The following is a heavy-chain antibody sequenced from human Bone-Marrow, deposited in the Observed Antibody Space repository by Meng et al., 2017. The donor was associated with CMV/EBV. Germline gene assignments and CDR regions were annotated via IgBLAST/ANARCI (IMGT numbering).Heavy chain of an antibody. D-gene: IGHD3-3*01. J-gene: IGHJ4*02. CDR1: GFSLSTTGVG. CDR2: NYWDDDK. CDR3: AHRITYYRGAFDF. V-gene: IGHV2-5*02. Sequence: ITVKESGPTLMSPTHTPTLTCTVSGFSLSTTGVGVAWIRKPPGKALEWLALNYWDDDKRYSPSLKNRLTITKDTSKNQVILTMTNMDPVDTGTYYCAHRITYYRGAFDFWGQGTLVTVSS.